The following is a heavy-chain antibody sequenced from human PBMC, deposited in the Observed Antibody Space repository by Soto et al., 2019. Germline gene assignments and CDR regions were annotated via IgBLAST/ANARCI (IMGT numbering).Heavy chain of an antibody. Sequence: GGSLRLSCAASGFTFSNTWMSWVRQAPGKGLEWVGRIKSKTDGATTDYAAPVKGRFTISRDDSENTLYLQMNSLKTEDTAVYYCTKVATDYWGQGTLVTVSS. V-gene: IGHV3-15*01. CDR2: IKSKTDGATT. D-gene: IGHD5-12*01. CDR1: GFTFSNTW. J-gene: IGHJ4*02. CDR3: TKVATDY.